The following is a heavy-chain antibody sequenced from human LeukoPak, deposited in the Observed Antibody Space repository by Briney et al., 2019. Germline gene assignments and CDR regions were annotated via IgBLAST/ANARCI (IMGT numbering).Heavy chain of an antibody. CDR3: ARGTTTTNDAFDI. CDR1: GGSISSGDYY. J-gene: IGHJ3*02. D-gene: IGHD1-1*01. Sequence: SETLSLTCTVSGGSISSGDYYWSWIRQPPGQGLEWIGYIYYSGSTYYNPSLKSRVTISLDTSKNQFSLKLSSVTPADTAVYYCARGTTTTNDAFDIWGQGTMVTVSS. V-gene: IGHV4-30-4*01. CDR2: IYYSGST.